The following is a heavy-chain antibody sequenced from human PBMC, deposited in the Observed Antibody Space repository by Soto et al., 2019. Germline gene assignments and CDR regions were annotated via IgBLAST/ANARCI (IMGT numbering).Heavy chain of an antibody. D-gene: IGHD1-26*01. V-gene: IGHV1-2*02. J-gene: IGHJ4*02. Sequence: ASVKVSCKGSGYTFTGFYIHWVRQTPGQGPEWMGEISPQTGGTKYAQKYQGRVTMTRDTSITTVYMELSNLSPDDTAVYYCGRGRSGELVIFYWGQGTLVTVSS. CDR2: ISPQTGGT. CDR1: GYTFTGFY. CDR3: GRGRSGELVIFY.